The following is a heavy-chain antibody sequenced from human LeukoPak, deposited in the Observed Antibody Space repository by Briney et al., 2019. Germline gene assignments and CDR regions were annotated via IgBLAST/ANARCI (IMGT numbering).Heavy chain of an antibody. D-gene: IGHD3-10*01. CDR1: GYTFTGYY. CDR2: INPNSGGT. J-gene: IGHJ4*02. V-gene: IGHV1-2*02. Sequence: GASVKVSCKASGYTFTGYYMHWVRRAPGQGLEWMGWINPNSGGTNYAQKFQGRVTMTRDTSISTAYMELSRLRSDDTAVYYCARGAYYGSGSPTEDFDYWGQGTLVTVSS. CDR3: ARGAYYGSGSPTEDFDY.